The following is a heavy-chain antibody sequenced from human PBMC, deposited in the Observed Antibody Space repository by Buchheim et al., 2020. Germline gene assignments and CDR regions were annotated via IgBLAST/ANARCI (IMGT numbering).Heavy chain of an antibody. J-gene: IGHJ5*02. Sequence: EVQLLESGGGLVQPGGSLRLSCAASGFTFSSYAMNWVRQAPGKGLEWVSTISGIGAGTYYADSVKGRFTISRDKSKNTLYLQMNSLRAEDTAVYYCAREDTYGSGSYYRPYNWFDPWGQGTL. D-gene: IGHD3-10*01. CDR2: ISGIGAGT. CDR1: GFTFSSYA. CDR3: AREDTYGSGSYYRPYNWFDP. V-gene: IGHV3-23*01.